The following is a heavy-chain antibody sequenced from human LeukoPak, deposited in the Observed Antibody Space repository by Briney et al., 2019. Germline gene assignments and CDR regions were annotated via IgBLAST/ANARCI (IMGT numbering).Heavy chain of an antibody. V-gene: IGHV4-4*02. J-gene: IGHJ3*02. Sequence: SGTLSLTCAVSGGSISSSNWWSWVRQPPGKGLEWIGEIYHSGSTNYNPSLKSRVTISVDKSKNQSSLKLSSVTAADTAVYYCTITLRRTYAFDIWGQGTMVTVSS. CDR3: TITLRRTYAFDI. CDR1: GGSISSSNW. CDR2: IYHSGST. D-gene: IGHD3-10*01.